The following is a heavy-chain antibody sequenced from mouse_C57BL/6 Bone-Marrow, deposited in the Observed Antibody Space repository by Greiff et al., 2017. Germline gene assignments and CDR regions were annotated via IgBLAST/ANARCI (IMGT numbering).Heavy chain of an antibody. V-gene: IGHV1-63*01. J-gene: IGHJ3*01. CDR1: GYTFTNYW. Sequence: VQLQQSGAELVRPGTSVKMSCKASGYTFTNYWIGWAKQRPGHGLEWIGDIYPGGGYTNYNEKFKGKATLTGDKSSSTAYMQFSSLTSEDSAIYDCARRDYGTLFAYWGQGTLVTVSA. CDR2: IYPGGGYT. D-gene: IGHD1-1*01. CDR3: ARRDYGTLFAY.